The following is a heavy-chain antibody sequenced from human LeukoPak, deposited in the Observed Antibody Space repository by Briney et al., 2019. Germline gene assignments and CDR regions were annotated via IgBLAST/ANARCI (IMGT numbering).Heavy chain of an antibody. D-gene: IGHD3-10*01. V-gene: IGHV4-59*12. Sequence: SETLSLTCTVSGGSISSYYWSWIRQPPGKGLGWIGYIYYSGSTNYNPSLKSRVTISVDTSKNQFSLKLSSVTAADTAVYYCARTMVRGVIVKFGFDYWGQGTLVTVSS. CDR2: IYYSGST. CDR3: ARTMVRGVIVKFGFDY. J-gene: IGHJ4*02. CDR1: GGSISSYY.